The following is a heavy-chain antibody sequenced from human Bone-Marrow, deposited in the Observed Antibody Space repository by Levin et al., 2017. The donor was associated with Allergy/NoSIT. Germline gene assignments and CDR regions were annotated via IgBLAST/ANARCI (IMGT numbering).Heavy chain of an antibody. J-gene: IGHJ3*02. CDR1: GASIGSDSLY. CDR2: IYYTGFT. D-gene: IGHD2-2*01. Sequence: ETLSLTCTVSGASIGSDSLYWSWLRQPPGRGLEWIGYIYYTGFTNYNPSLESRVTLSVVTSKNQFSLELSSVTAADTAVYYCAKLHESSNSAFDIWGQGTMVTVSS. V-gene: IGHV4-61*01. CDR3: AKLHESSNSAFDI.